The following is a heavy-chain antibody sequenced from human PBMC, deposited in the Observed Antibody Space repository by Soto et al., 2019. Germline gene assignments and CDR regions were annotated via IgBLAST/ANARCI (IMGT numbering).Heavy chain of an antibody. V-gene: IGHV4-39*01. Sequence: SDTLSLTCTVSGCSISSTGHYCCWVRQPPGKGLEWIASISYSEITYYNPSLRSRVTISVDTSKNQFSLKLNSVTAADTAVYCCERVEDYSRRFDPPGQGT. J-gene: IGHJ5*02. CDR2: ISYSEIT. D-gene: IGHD4-4*01. CDR3: ERVEDYSRRFDP. CDR1: GCSISSTGHY.